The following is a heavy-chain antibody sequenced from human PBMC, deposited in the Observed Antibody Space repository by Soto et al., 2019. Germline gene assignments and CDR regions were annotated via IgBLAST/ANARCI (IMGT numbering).Heavy chain of an antibody. Sequence: PVGSLRLSCAASGLTFSNYAMHWVRQAPGKGLEWVAVISYDGSNKYYADSVKGRFTISRDNSKSTLYLQMNSLRPEDTAVYYCARDHSGYCSSISCYRSGMDVWGQGTTVTVSS. V-gene: IGHV3-30-3*01. CDR2: ISYDGSNK. D-gene: IGHD2-2*02. J-gene: IGHJ6*02. CDR3: ARDHSGYCSSISCYRSGMDV. CDR1: GLTFSNYA.